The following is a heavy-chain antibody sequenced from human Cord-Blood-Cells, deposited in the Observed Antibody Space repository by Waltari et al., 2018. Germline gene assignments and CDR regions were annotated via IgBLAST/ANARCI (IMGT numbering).Heavy chain of an antibody. J-gene: IGHJ4*02. CDR1: GGTFSSYA. Sequence: QVQLVQSGAEVKKPGSSVKVSCKASGGTFSSYAISRVRQAPGHGLEWMGGIIPIFGTANYAQKFQGRVTITADESTSTAYMELSSLRSEDTAVYYCARVDLYYDSSGYYSYYFDYWGQGTLVTVSS. D-gene: IGHD3-22*01. V-gene: IGHV1-69*01. CDR3: ARVDLYYDSSGYYSYYFDY. CDR2: IIPIFGTA.